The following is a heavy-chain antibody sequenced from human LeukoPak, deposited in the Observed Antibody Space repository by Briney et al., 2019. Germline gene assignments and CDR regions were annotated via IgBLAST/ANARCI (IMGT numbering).Heavy chain of an antibody. Sequence: SETLSLTCTVSGGSISSSSSDYYWTWIRQPPGKGLEWIGIVYYSGNTNYNPSLKSRSTIAVDIPKNRVSLRLSSVTAADTAVYYCARTPDYCTSTACYADYYYGMDVWGPGATVTVSS. V-gene: IGHV4-61*05. D-gene: IGHD2-2*01. CDR2: VYYSGNT. J-gene: IGHJ6*02. CDR1: GGSISSSSSDYY. CDR3: ARTPDYCTSTACYADYYYGMDV.